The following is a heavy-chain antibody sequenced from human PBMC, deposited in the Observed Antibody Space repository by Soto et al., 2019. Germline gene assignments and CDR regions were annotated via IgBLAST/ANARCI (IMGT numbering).Heavy chain of an antibody. Sequence: GGSLRLSCAASGFVFSDSWMHWVRQAPGKGLVWVSRINNDGSGTMYPDSVKGRFTISRDNAKNTLYLQMNSLRADDTAVYYCVRDRTSDFYGTFFNWGQGTLVTVSS. J-gene: IGHJ4*02. CDR1: GFVFSDSW. CDR3: VRDRTSDFYGTFFN. CDR2: INNDGSGT. V-gene: IGHV3-74*03. D-gene: IGHD2-2*01.